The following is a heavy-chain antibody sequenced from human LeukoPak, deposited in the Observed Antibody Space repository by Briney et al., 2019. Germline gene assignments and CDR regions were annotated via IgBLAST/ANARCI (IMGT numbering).Heavy chain of an antibody. V-gene: IGHV3-33*01. Sequence: GRSLRLSCAASGFTFSSYGMHWVRQAPGKGLEWVAVIWYDGSNKYYADSVKGRFTISRDNSKNTLYLQMNSPRAEDTAVYYCARTGYDSSGYATGFDYWGQGTLVTVSS. CDR3: ARTGYDSSGYATGFDY. D-gene: IGHD3-22*01. CDR1: GFTFSSYG. J-gene: IGHJ4*02. CDR2: IWYDGSNK.